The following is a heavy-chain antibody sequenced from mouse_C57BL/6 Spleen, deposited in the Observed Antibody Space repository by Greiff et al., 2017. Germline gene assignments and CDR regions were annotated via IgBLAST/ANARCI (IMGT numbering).Heavy chain of an antibody. CDR2: IHPNSGST. CDR3: AAYYSNWYFGV. V-gene: IGHV1-64*01. Sequence: VQLQQPGAELVKPGASVKLSCKASGYTFTSYWMHWVKQRPGQGLEWIGLIHPNSGSTNYNEKFKSKATLTVDKSSSTAYMQLSSLTSEDSAVYYCAAYYSNWYFGVWGTGTTVTVSS. CDR1: GYTFTSYW. J-gene: IGHJ1*03. D-gene: IGHD2-5*01.